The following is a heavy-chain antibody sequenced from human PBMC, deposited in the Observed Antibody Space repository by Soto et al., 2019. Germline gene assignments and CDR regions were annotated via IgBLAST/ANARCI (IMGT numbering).Heavy chain of an antibody. CDR3: ARESGDLTANFDY. Sequence: EVQLVESGGGLVKPGGSLRLSCAASGFTFTSYSINLVCQAPGKGLEWVSSISSTTHYIYYADTMRGGFTISRDNAKNTVYLEMNSPRAEYTAVYYCARESGDLTANFDYWGQGTLFTVSS. CDR1: GFTFTSYS. V-gene: IGHV3-21*06. D-gene: IGHD3-10*01. J-gene: IGHJ4*02. CDR2: ISSTTHYI.